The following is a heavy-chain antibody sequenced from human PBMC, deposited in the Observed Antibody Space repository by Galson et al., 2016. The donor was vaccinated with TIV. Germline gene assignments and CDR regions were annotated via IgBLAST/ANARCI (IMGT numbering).Heavy chain of an antibody. D-gene: IGHD3-16*01. Sequence: SLRLSCAASGFTFSRHGIHWVRHTPGTGLEWATFIGPDGNDKSYGDSVKGRFTISRDNSMSRIYLQMNDLRLEDTAIYYCARLGLNWFDPWGQGTQVTVSS. CDR2: IGPDGNDK. J-gene: IGHJ5*02. CDR1: GFTFSRHG. V-gene: IGHV3-30*02. CDR3: ARLGLNWFDP.